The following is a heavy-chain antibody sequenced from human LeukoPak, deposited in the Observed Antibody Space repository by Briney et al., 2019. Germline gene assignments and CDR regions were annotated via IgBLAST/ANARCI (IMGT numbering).Heavy chain of an antibody. D-gene: IGHD6-19*01. J-gene: IGHJ4*02. Sequence: GGSLRLSCAASGFTFSSYAMSWVRQAPGKGLEWVSAIRGSGGGTYYADSVKGRFTISRDNSKNTLYLQMNSLRAEDTAVYYCAKDLRGIAVAGTLIDYWGQGTLVTVSS. CDR3: AKDLRGIAVAGTLIDY. V-gene: IGHV3-23*01. CDR2: IRGSGGGT. CDR1: GFTFSSYA.